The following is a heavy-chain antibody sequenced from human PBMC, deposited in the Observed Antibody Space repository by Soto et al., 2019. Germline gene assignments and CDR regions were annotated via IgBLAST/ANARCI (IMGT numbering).Heavy chain of an antibody. CDR3: VRDRSGSYLEGFDY. D-gene: IGHD1-26*01. J-gene: IGHJ4*02. Sequence: VPLVESGGGLVQLGGSRRLSCAASGFTFSSFWMTWVRQAPGKGLEWVANIKQDGSEKYYVDSVKGRFTISRDNARNSLFLEMKSLRSEDTAVYSCVRDRSGSYLEGFDYWGQGTLVTVSS. CDR1: GFTFSSFW. V-gene: IGHV3-7*01. CDR2: IKQDGSEK.